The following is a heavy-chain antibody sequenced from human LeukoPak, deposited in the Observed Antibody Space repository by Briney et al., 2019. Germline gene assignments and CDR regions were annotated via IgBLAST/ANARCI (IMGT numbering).Heavy chain of an antibody. CDR2: IYYSGST. CDR3: GRLLLEYYFDS. D-gene: IGHD3-22*01. V-gene: IGHV4-39*01. J-gene: IGHJ4*02. CDR1: GGXISSSSYY. Sequence: SETLSLTCTVSGGXISSSSYYWGWIRQPPGKGLEWIGRIYYSGSTYYNPSLKSRVTISIDTSKNQFSLRLSSVTAADTAVYYCGRLLLEYYFDSWGQGTLVTVSS.